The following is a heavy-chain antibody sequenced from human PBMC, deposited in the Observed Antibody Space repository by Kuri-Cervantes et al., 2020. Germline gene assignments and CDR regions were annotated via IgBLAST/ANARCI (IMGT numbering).Heavy chain of an antibody. V-gene: IGHV3-30-3*01. D-gene: IGHD6-19*01. CDR3: ARDGHSSGWYLGH. CDR2: ISYDGSNK. Sequence: GGSLRLSCAASGFTFSSYAMHWVRQAPGKGLEWMAVISYDGSNKYYADSVKGRFTISRDNSKNTLYLQMNSLRAEDTAVYYCARDGHSSGWYLGHWGQGTLVTVSS. CDR1: GFTFSSYA. J-gene: IGHJ4*02.